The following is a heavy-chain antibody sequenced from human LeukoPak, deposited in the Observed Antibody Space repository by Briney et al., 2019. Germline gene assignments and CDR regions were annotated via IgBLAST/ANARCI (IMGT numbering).Heavy chain of an antibody. CDR2: INPNSGGT. CDR1: GYTFTGYH. Sequence: ASVKVSCKASGYTFTGYHMHWVRQAPGQGLEWMGWINPNSGGTNYAQKLQGRVTMTRDTSINTAYMELSRLRSDDTAVYYCARQGPYYYGSGSYRVDYWGQGTLVTVSS. V-gene: IGHV1-2*02. J-gene: IGHJ4*02. CDR3: ARQGPYYYGSGSYRVDY. D-gene: IGHD3-10*01.